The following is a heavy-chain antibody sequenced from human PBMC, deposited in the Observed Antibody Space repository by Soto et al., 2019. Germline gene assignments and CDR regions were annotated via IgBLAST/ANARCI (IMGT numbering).Heavy chain of an antibody. V-gene: IGHV4-4*08. CDR3: ARDRTQQTIFDH. Sequence: SETLSLTCTVSGGSISSYYWSWIRQPPGKGLEWIGYIYYSGSTNYNPSLKSRVIISVDTSKNKVSLKLSSVIAVDTAVYYCARDRTQQTIFDHWGQGNMVTVSS. CDR1: GGSISSYY. J-gene: IGHJ4*02. CDR2: IYYSGST.